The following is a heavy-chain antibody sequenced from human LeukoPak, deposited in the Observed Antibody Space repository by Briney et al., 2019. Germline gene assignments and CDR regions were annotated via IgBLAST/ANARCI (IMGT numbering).Heavy chain of an antibody. D-gene: IGHD1-1*01. V-gene: IGHV3-21*01. CDR2: ISSSSSYI. CDR3: ATYNWNDAAFDI. CDR1: GFTFSTYS. Sequence: GGSLRLSCAASGFTFSTYSMHWVRQAPGKGLEWVSSISSSSSYIYYADSVKGRFTISRDNAKNSLYLQMNSLRAEDTAVYYCATYNWNDAAFDIWGQGTMVTVSS. J-gene: IGHJ3*02.